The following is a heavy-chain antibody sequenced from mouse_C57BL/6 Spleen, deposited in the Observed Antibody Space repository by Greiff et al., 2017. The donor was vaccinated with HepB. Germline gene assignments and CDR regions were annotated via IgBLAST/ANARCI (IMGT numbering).Heavy chain of an antibody. Sequence: EVQLQQSGAELVRPGASVKLSCTASGFNIKDYYMHWVKQRPEQGLEWIGRIDPEDGDTEYAPKFQGKATMTADTSSNTAYLQLSSLTSEDTAVYYCTTGYFLGYAMDYWGQGTSVTVSS. D-gene: IGHD2-3*01. CDR1: GFNIKDYY. CDR2: IDPEDGDT. J-gene: IGHJ4*01. CDR3: TTGYFLGYAMDY. V-gene: IGHV14-1*01.